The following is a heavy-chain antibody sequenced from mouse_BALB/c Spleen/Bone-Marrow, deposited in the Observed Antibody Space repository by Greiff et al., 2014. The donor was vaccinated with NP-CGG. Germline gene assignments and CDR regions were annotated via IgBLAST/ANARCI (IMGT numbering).Heavy chain of an antibody. D-gene: IGHD1-2*01. Sequence: VQLQESGPGLVAPSQSLSITCTVSGFSLTNYGVHWVRQPPGKGLEWLGVIWADGSTNYNPALMSRLSISKDNSKSQVFFKMNSLQTDDTAMYYCARITTATGAMDYWGQGTSVTVSS. J-gene: IGHJ4*01. CDR2: IWADGST. V-gene: IGHV2-9*02. CDR3: ARITTATGAMDY. CDR1: GFSLTNYG.